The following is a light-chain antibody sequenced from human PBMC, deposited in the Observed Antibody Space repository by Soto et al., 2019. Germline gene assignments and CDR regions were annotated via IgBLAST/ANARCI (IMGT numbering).Light chain of an antibody. V-gene: IGKV3-20*01. Sequence: ESVFTQSPGALSLSQEEKATLSCAASQSVSSSYLAWYQHKPGQAPRLLIYGACSRGTGIPDRFSGSGSGTDFTLTVSRLEPEDFAVYYCQQFGSSSWTFGQGTKV. J-gene: IGKJ1*01. CDR3: QQFGSSSWT. CDR1: QSVSSSY. CDR2: GAC.